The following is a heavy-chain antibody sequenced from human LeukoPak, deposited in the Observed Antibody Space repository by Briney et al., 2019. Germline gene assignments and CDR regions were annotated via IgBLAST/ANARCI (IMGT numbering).Heavy chain of an antibody. Sequence: PGGSLRLSCAASGFTFSSYWMSWVRQAPGKGLEWVANIKQDGSEKYYMDSVKGRFTISRDNAKNSLYLQMNSLRAEDTAVYYCARSTNYYYYYMDVWGKGTTVTVFS. V-gene: IGHV3-7*01. CDR3: ARSTNYYYYYMDV. J-gene: IGHJ6*03. CDR2: IKQDGSEK. D-gene: IGHD5-24*01. CDR1: GFTFSSYW.